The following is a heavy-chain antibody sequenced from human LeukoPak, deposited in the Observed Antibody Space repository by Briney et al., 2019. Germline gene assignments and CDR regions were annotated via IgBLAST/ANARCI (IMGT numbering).Heavy chain of an antibody. CDR3: ARMVGQQLVGSLRKNWFDP. J-gene: IGHJ5*02. V-gene: IGHV4-34*01. D-gene: IGHD6-13*01. CDR2: INHSGST. Sequence: NPSETLSLTCAVYGGSFSGYYWSWIRQPPGKGLEWIGEINHSGSTNYNPSLKSRVTISVDTSKNQFSLKLSSVTAADTAVYYCARMVGQQLVGSLRKNWFDPWGQGTLVTVSS. CDR1: GGSFSGYY.